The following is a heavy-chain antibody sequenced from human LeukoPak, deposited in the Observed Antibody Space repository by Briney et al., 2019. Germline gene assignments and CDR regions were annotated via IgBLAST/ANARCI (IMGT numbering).Heavy chain of an antibody. Sequence: PGGSLRLSCGTSGFTFSSYWMRWVRQAPGKGLEWVANIKQDGSETYYADSVKGRFTISRDNAQNSVHLQMNSLRAEDTSVYFCTRTVGATPFDKWAQGTLVTVSS. J-gene: IGHJ4*02. CDR3: TRTVGATPFDK. CDR2: IKQDGSET. V-gene: IGHV3-7*01. D-gene: IGHD1-26*01. CDR1: GFTFSSYW.